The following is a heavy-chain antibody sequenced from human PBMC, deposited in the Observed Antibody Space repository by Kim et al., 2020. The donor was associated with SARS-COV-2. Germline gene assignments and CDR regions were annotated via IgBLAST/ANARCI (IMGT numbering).Heavy chain of an antibody. D-gene: IGHD6-13*01. V-gene: IGHV1-8*01. CDR2: MNPNSGNT. CDR3: AREKVDKMLCLAAAGHYYYYYGMDV. CDR1: GYTFTSYD. J-gene: IGHJ6*02. Sequence: ASVKVSCKASGYTFTSYDINWVRQATGQGLEWMGWMNPNSGNTGYAQKFQGRVTMTRNTSISTAYMELSSLRSEDTAVYYCAREKVDKMLCLAAAGHYYYYYGMDVWGQGTTVTVSS.